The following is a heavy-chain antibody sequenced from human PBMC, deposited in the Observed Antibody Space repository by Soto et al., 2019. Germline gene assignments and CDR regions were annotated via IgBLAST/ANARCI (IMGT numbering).Heavy chain of an antibody. D-gene: IGHD3-22*01. Sequence: SETLSLTCTVSGGSISSSSYYWGWIRQPPGKGLEWIGSIYYSGSTYYNPSLKSRVTISVDTSKTQFSLKLSSVTAADTAVYYCARQPRSDSSGYYSDYYYYYMDVWGKGTTVTVSS. J-gene: IGHJ6*03. CDR2: IYYSGST. CDR3: ARQPRSDSSGYYSDYYYYYMDV. V-gene: IGHV4-39*01. CDR1: GGSISSSSYY.